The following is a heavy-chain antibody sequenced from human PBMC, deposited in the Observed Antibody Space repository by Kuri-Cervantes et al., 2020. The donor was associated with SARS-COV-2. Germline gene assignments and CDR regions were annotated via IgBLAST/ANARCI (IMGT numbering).Heavy chain of an antibody. CDR2: ISGSGGST. J-gene: IGHJ4*02. D-gene: IGHD1-7*01. V-gene: IGHV3-23*01. CDR3: AKDMRGTRTYFDY. Sequence: LSLTCAASGFTFGSYAMNWVRQAPGKGLEWVSAISGSGGSTYYADSVKGRFTISRDNSKNTLYLQMNSLRAEDTAVYYCAKDMRGTRTYFDYWGQGTLVTVSS. CDR1: GFTFGSYA.